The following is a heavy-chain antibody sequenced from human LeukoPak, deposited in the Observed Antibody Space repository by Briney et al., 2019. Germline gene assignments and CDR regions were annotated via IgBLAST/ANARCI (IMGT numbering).Heavy chain of an antibody. CDR2: IYYSGST. V-gene: IGHV4-59*08. J-gene: IGHJ4*02. D-gene: IGHD2-8*01. Sequence: SETLSLTCTVSGGSISSYYWSWIRQPPGKGLEWIGYIYYSGSTNYNPSLKSRVTIPVDTSKNQFSLKLSSVTAADTAVYYCARQAYAGVSDYWGQGTLVTVSS. CDR1: GGSISSYY. CDR3: ARQAYAGVSDY.